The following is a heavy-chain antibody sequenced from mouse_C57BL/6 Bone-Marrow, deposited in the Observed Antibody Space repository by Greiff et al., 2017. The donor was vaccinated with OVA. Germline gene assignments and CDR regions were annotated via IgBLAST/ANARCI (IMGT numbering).Heavy chain of an antibody. CDR2: IDPETGGT. CDR1: GYTFTDYE. CDR3: TRRGGLLGGY. J-gene: IGHJ2*01. Sequence: QVQLQQSGAELVRPGASVTLSCKASGYTFTDYEMHWVKQTPVHGLEWIGAIDPETGGTAYNQKFKGKAILTADKSSSTAYMELRSLTSEDSAVYYCTRRGGLLGGYWGQGTTLTVSS. V-gene: IGHV1-15*01. D-gene: IGHD2-3*01.